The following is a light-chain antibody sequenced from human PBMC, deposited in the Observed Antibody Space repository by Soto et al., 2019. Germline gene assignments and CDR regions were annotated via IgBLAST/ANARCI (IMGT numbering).Light chain of an antibody. CDR2: RND. CDR3: AAWDDSLSAVV. V-gene: IGLV1-47*01. J-gene: IGLJ2*01. Sequence: VLTQPPPASGTPGQRVTISCSGSSSNIGSNYVYWYQQFPGSAPKLLIYRNDQRPSGVPDRFSGSKSGTSASLAISGPRSEDEADYYCAAWDDSLSAVVFGGGTKLTVL. CDR1: SSNIGSNY.